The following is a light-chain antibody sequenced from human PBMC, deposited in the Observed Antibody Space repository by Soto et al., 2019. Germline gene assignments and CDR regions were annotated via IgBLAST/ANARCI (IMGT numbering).Light chain of an antibody. J-gene: IGLJ3*02. CDR3: AAWDDSLNGWV. Sequence: QLVLTQPPSASGTPGQRVTISCSGSSSNIGSNTVNWYQQLPGTAPKLLIYSNNQRPSGVPDRFSGSKSGTSAFLAISGLQSEDEADYYCAAWDDSLNGWVFGGGTKVTVL. CDR2: SNN. V-gene: IGLV1-44*01. CDR1: SSNIGSNT.